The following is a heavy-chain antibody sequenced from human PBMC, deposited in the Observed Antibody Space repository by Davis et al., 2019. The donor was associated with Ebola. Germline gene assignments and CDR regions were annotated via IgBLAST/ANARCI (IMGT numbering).Heavy chain of an antibody. J-gene: IGHJ4*02. V-gene: IGHV1-18*01. Sequence: ASVKVSCKASGYTFTSYGISWVRQAPGQGLEWMGWISAYNGNTNYAQKLQGRVTMTTDTSTSTAYMELSRLRSDDTPVYYCARAIAVAAVFDYWGQGTLVTVSS. CDR1: GYTFTSYG. D-gene: IGHD6-19*01. CDR2: ISAYNGNT. CDR3: ARAIAVAAVFDY.